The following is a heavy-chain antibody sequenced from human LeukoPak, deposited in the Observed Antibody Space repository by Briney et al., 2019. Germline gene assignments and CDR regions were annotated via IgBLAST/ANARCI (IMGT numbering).Heavy chain of an antibody. J-gene: IGHJ4*02. CDR1: GGSISSSSYY. Sequence: PSETLSLTCTVSGGSISSSSYYWGWIRQAPGKGLEWVSGISGSGGRTYYADSVKGRFTISRDNSKNTLHLQMNSLRAEDTAVYYCAKEDSSGWNYYFDYWGQGTLVSVSS. CDR3: AKEDSSGWNYYFDY. CDR2: ISGSGGRT. V-gene: IGHV3-23*01. D-gene: IGHD6-19*01.